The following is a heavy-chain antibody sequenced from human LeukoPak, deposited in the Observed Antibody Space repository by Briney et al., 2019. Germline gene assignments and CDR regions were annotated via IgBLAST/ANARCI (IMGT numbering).Heavy chain of an antibody. CDR3: AREHGPNYYDSSGYPFDY. V-gene: IGHV4-34*01. Sequence: SETLSLTRAVYGGSFSGYYWSWIRQPPGKGLEWIGEINHSGSTNYNPSLKSRVTISVDTSKNQFSLKLSSVTAADTAVYYCAREHGPNYYDSSGYPFDYWGQGTLVTVSS. D-gene: IGHD3-22*01. J-gene: IGHJ4*02. CDR1: GGSFSGYY. CDR2: INHSGST.